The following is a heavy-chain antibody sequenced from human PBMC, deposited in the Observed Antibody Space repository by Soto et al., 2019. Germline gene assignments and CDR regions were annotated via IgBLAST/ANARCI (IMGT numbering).Heavy chain of an antibody. Sequence: SETLSLTCAVYGGSFSGYYWSWIRQPPGKGLEWIGEINHSGSTNYNPSLKSRVTISVDTSKNQFSLKLSSVTAADTAVYYCARNKYRVGATDYWGQGTLVTVSS. J-gene: IGHJ4*02. CDR3: ARNKYRVGATDY. CDR1: GGSFSGYY. V-gene: IGHV4-34*01. CDR2: INHSGST. D-gene: IGHD1-26*01.